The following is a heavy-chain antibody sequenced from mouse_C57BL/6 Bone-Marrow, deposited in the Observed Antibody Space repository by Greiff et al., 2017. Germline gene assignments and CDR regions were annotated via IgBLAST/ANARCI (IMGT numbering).Heavy chain of an antibody. Sequence: DVTLLESGGDLVKPGGSLKLSCAASGFTFSSYGMSWVRQTPDKRLEWAATISSGGSYTYYPDSVKGRFTISRDNAKNTLYLQMSSLKSEDTAMYYCARLYYDYDAAYWGPVTLVTSSA. CDR3: ARLYYDYDAAY. J-gene: IGHJ3*01. CDR2: ISSGGSYT. CDR1: GFTFSSYG. V-gene: IGHV5-6*02. D-gene: IGHD2-4*01.